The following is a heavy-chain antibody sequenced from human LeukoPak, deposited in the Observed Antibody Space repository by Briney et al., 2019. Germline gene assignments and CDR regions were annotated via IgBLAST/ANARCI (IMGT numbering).Heavy chain of an antibody. CDR2: INHSGST. CDR1: GGSFSGYY. Sequence: PSETLSLTCAVYGGSFSGYYWSWIRQPPGKGLEWIGEINHSGSTNYNPSLKSRVTISVDTSKNQFFPKLSSVTAADTAVYYCARISPRRYYYDSSGFYSEVWFDPWGQGTLVTVSS. D-gene: IGHD3-22*01. CDR3: ARISPRRYYYDSSGFYSEVWFDP. V-gene: IGHV4-34*01. J-gene: IGHJ5*02.